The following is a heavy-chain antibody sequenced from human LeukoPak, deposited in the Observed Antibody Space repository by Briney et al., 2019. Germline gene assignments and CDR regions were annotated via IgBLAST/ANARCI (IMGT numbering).Heavy chain of an antibody. CDR3: AKDYQSAPPVGMDA. CDR2: ISYDGRKR. V-gene: IGHV3-30*18. J-gene: IGHJ6*02. CDR1: GFMFSGYG. Sequence: GRSLRLSCTGSGFMFSGYGMYWVRQAPGKGLEWVELISYDGRKRFYADSVKGRFTISRDNSKSALVLEMNSLRVEDTAVYYCAKDYQSAPPVGMDAWGHGTKVTVSS. D-gene: IGHD3-16*02.